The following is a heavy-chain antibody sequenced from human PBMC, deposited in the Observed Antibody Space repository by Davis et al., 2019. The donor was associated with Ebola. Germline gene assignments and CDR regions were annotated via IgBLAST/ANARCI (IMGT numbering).Heavy chain of an antibody. CDR1: GGSISSYY. CDR2: IYYSGST. CDR3: ARWGAAHPGDY. Sequence: SETLSLTCTVSGGSISSYYWSWIRQPPGKGLEWIGYIYYSGSTNYNPSLKSRVTISVDTSKNQFSLKLSSVTAADTAVYYCARWGAAHPGDYWGQVTLVTVSS. V-gene: IGHV4-59*01. J-gene: IGHJ4*02. D-gene: IGHD6-6*01.